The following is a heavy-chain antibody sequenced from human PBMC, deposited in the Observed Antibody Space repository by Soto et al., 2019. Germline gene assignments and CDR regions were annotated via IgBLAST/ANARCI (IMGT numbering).Heavy chain of an antibody. V-gene: IGHV4-39*01. Sequence: SETLSLTCTVSGGSISSSSYYWGWIRQPPGKGLEWIGSIYYSGSTYYNPSIKSRVTISVDTSKNQFSLKLSSVTAADTAVYYCARLSTYYYGSGSYYSSGRYYYGMDVWGQGTTVTVSS. D-gene: IGHD3-10*01. J-gene: IGHJ6*02. CDR2: IYYSGST. CDR3: ARLSTYYYGSGSYYSSGRYYYGMDV. CDR1: GGSISSSSYY.